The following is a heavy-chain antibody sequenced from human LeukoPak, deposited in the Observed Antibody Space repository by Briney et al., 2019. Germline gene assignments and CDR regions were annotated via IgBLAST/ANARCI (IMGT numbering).Heavy chain of an antibody. Sequence: GASVKVSCKASGYTFTAYSVRWVRQAPGQGLEWMGRINPNSGVTNYAQKFQGRVTMTRDTSISTAYMDLSRLTSDDTAVYYCAKTTDSGYGHDYWGQGTLVTVSS. J-gene: IGHJ4*02. D-gene: IGHD5-12*01. CDR2: INPNSGVT. V-gene: IGHV1-2*06. CDR3: AKTTDSGYGHDY. CDR1: GYTFTAYS.